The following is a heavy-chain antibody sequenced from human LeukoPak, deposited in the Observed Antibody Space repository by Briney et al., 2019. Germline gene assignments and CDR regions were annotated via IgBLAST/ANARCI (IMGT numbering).Heavy chain of an antibody. CDR2: ISSSSSYI. V-gene: IGHV3-21*01. D-gene: IGHD3-9*01. CDR3: ARVFRAWILTGYRPYYFDY. Sequence: GGSLGLSCAASGFTFSSYSMNWVRQAPGKGLEWVSSISSSSSYIYYADSVKGRFTISRDNAKNSLYLQMNSLRAEDTAVYYCARVFRAWILTGYRPYYFDYWGQGTLVTVSS. CDR1: GFTFSSYS. J-gene: IGHJ4*02.